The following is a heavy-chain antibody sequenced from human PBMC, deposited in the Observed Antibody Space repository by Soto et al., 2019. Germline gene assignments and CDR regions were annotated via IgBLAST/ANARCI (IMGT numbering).Heavy chain of an antibody. Sequence: QVQLQQSGPGLVKPSQTLSLTCAISGDSVSSNSAAWNWIRQSPSRGLEWLGRTYYRSKWYNDXAVSVKSRITXXPXTXXNQLALQLNSVTPEDTAVYYCARDPSIAARPLFDYWGQGTLVTVSS. D-gene: IGHD6-6*01. CDR2: TYYRSKWYN. V-gene: IGHV6-1*01. CDR3: ARDPSIAARPLFDY. J-gene: IGHJ4*02. CDR1: GDSVSSNSAA.